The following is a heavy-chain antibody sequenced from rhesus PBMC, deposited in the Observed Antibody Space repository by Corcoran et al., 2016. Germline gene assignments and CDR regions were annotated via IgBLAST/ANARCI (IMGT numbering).Heavy chain of an antibody. CDR1: GGSISSSNW. CDR2: ISGSSGST. V-gene: IGHV4-65*01. J-gene: IGHJ4*01. Sequence: QVQLQESGPGLVKPSETLSLTCAVFGGSISSSNWWSWIRQPPGKGLEWIGYISGSSGSTDYNPSLKSRVTTSTDTSKNQFSLKLSSVTAADTAVYYCARVGTYYNFWTGSETFDYWGQGVLVTVSS. D-gene: IGHD3-3*01. CDR3: ARVGTYYNFWTGSETFDY.